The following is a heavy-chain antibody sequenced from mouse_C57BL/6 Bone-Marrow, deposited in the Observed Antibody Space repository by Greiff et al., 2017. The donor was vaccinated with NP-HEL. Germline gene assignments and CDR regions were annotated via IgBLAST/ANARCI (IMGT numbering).Heavy chain of an antibody. Sequence: QVQLQQPGAELVKPGASVKMSCKASGYTFTSYWITWVKQRPGQGLEWIGGIYPGSGSTNYNEKFKSKATLTVDTSSSTAYMQLSSLTSEDSAVYYCARRHYGSSYGGYWYFDVWGTGTTVTVSS. CDR2: IYPGSGST. CDR1: GYTFTSYW. J-gene: IGHJ1*03. V-gene: IGHV1-55*01. CDR3: ARRHYGSSYGGYWYFDV. D-gene: IGHD1-1*01.